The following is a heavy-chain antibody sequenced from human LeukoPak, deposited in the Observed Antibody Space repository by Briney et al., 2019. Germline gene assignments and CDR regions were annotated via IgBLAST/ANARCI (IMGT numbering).Heavy chain of an antibody. CDR2: IWYDGSNI. J-gene: IGHJ4*02. D-gene: IGHD3-22*01. CDR1: GFTFSTYG. V-gene: IGHV3-33*01. Sequence: PGRSLRLSCAASGFTFSTYGMHWVRQAPGKGLEWLAVIWYDGSNIYYADSVKGRFAISRDNSKNTLYLLLNSLRAEDTAVYYCARARDNYDTSSFSALDYWGQGTLVTVSS. CDR3: ARARDNYDTSSFSALDY.